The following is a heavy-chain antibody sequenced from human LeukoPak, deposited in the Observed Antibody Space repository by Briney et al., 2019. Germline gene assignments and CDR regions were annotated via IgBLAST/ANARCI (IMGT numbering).Heavy chain of an antibody. D-gene: IGHD1-26*01. J-gene: IGHJ4*02. Sequence: PSETLSLTCTVSGGSISSGSYYWSWIRQPAGKGLEWIGRIYTSGSTNYNPSLKSRVTISVDTSKNQFSLKLSSVTAADTAVYYCARDASGANLPFDYWGQGTLVTVSS. CDR3: ARDASGANLPFDY. CDR2: IYTSGST. V-gene: IGHV4-61*02. CDR1: GGSISSGSYY.